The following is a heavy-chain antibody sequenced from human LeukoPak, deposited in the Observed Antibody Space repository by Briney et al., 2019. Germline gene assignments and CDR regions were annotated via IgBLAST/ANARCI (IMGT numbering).Heavy chain of an antibody. Sequence: ASVKVSCKASGYTFTGYYMHWVRQAPGQGLEWMGWISAYNGNTNYAQKLQGRVTMTTDTSTSTAYMELRSLRSDDTAVYYCARDDSSGWYRAFDIWGQGTMVTVSS. V-gene: IGHV1-18*04. J-gene: IGHJ3*02. CDR2: ISAYNGNT. CDR1: GYTFTGYY. D-gene: IGHD6-19*01. CDR3: ARDDSSGWYRAFDI.